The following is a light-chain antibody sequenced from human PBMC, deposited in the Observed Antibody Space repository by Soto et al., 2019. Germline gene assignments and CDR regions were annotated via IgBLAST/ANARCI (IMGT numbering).Light chain of an antibody. CDR3: LQYSTWPPLYT. V-gene: IGKV3-15*01. CDR2: DAS. CDR1: QAVSSY. J-gene: IGKJ2*01. Sequence: EIVMTQSPAALSVSLGERVSLTCRASQAVSSYLAWYQQKPGQAPRLLNSDASTRATDIPDRFSGSGSGTDFTLTISSLQSSDLAVYYCLQYSTWPPLYTFGQGTKLEIK.